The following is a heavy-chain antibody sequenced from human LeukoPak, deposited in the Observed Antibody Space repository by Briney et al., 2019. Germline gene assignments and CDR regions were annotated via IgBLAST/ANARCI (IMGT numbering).Heavy chain of an antibody. V-gene: IGHV4-61*02. CDR2: IYTSGST. CDR3: ARPEGVATITGAFDI. Sequence: PSETLSLTCTVSGGSISSGPYYWSWIRQPAGKGLEWIGRIYTSGSTNYNPSLKSRVTISLDTSKNQFSLKLSSVTAADTAVYYCARPEGVATITGAFDIWGQGTMVTVSS. J-gene: IGHJ3*02. CDR1: GGSISSGPYY. D-gene: IGHD5-24*01.